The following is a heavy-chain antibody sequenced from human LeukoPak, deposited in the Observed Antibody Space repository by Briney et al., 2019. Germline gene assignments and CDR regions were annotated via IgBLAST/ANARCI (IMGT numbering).Heavy chain of an antibody. CDR3: AKERSFQH. J-gene: IGHJ1*01. V-gene: IGHV3-43*02. CDR2: ISGGGGST. Sequence: GGSLRLSCAASGFTFDDYAMHWVRQAPGRGLEWLSLISGGGGSTYYADSVKGRFTISRDNSTTSLYLQMNNLRTEDTALYYCAKERSFQHWGQGTLVTVSS. CDR1: GFTFDDYA.